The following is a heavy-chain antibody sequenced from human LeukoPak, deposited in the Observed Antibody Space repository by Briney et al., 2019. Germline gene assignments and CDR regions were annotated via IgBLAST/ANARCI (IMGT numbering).Heavy chain of an antibody. V-gene: IGHV4-39*01. D-gene: IGHD3-10*01. CDR2: IYYSGST. CDR1: GGSISSSSYY. J-gene: IGHJ6*03. CDR3: ARRAFGEFVYYYYMDV. Sequence: SETLSLTCTVSGGSISSSSYYWGWLRQPPGKGLEWIGSIYYSGSTYYNPSLKSRVTISVDTSKNQFSLKLSSVTAADTAVYYCARRAFGEFVYYYYMDVWGKGTTVTVSS.